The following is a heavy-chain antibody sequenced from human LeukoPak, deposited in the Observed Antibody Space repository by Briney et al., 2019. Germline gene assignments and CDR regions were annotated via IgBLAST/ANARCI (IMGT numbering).Heavy chain of an antibody. CDR3: ARDGSNYVWFDP. Sequence: SETLSLTCTVSGGSISSYYWSWIRQPPGKGLEWIGYIYYSGSTNYNPSLKSRVTISVDTSKNQFSLKLSSVTAADTAVYYCARDGSNYVWFDPWGQGTLVTVSS. CDR1: GGSISSYY. D-gene: IGHD4-11*01. J-gene: IGHJ5*02. V-gene: IGHV4-59*12. CDR2: IYYSGST.